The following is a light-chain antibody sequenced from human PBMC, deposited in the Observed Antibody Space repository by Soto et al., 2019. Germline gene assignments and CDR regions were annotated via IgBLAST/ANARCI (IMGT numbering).Light chain of an antibody. J-gene: IGKJ2*01. V-gene: IGKV1-5*03. CDR2: QAS. CDR1: HSINTL. Sequence: DIQMPQSPSTLSASVGDRVTITCRASHSINTLLAWYQQKPGKAPRFLIYQASSLESGVPSRFSGSGFGTEFTLTISNLQPDDFATYYCQQYKSYSTFGQGTKLETK. CDR3: QQYKSYST.